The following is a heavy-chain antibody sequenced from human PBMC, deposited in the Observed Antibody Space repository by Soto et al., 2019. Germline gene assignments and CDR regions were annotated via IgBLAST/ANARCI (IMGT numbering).Heavy chain of an antibody. V-gene: IGHV1-2*04. J-gene: IGHJ4*02. Sequence: ASVKVSCKASGYTFTGYYMHWVRQAPGQGLEWMGWINPNSGGTNYAQKFQGWVTMTRDTSISTAYMEPSRLRSDDTAVYYCARDSSGLYLDYWGQGTLVTVSS. CDR2: INPNSGGT. D-gene: IGHD6-19*01. CDR3: ARDSSGLYLDY. CDR1: GYTFTGYY.